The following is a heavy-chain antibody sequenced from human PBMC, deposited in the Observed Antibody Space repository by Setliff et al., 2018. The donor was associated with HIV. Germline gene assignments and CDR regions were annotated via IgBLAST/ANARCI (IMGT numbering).Heavy chain of an antibody. J-gene: IGHJ6*02. CDR1: GFTFDDYA. Sequence: LRLSCAASGFTFDDYAMHWVRQAPGKGLEWVSGISWNSGSIGYADSVKGRFTISRDNAKNSLYLQMNSLRAEDTALYYCAKAAAAGYYYYGMDVWGQGTTVTVSS. V-gene: IGHV3-9*01. CDR3: AKAAAAGYYYYGMDV. CDR2: ISWNSGSI. D-gene: IGHD6-13*01.